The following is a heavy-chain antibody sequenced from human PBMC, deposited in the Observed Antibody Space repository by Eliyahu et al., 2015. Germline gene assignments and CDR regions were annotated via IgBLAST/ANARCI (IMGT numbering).Heavy chain of an antibody. CDR3: AHSTRPXYYDTGGDAFDI. V-gene: IGHV2-5*02. J-gene: IGHJ3*02. CDR2: IYWDDXK. D-gene: IGHD3-22*01. CDR1: GFSPSTSGVS. Sequence: QITLKESGPTLVNPTQTLTLTCIFSGFSPSTSGVSVGWIRQPPGKALEWLALIYWDDXKRYSPSLKSRLTITXDTSKNQVVLTMXXMDPVDTATYYCAHSTRPXYYDTGGDAFDIWGQGTMVTVSS.